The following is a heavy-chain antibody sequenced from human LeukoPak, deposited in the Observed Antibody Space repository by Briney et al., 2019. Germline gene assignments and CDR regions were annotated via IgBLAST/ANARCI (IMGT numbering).Heavy chain of an antibody. CDR1: GFTFSSYW. CDR3: ARASSAAFDY. J-gene: IGHJ4*02. Sequence: PGGSLRLSCAPSGFTFSSYWMNWVRQAPGKGLEWVAHIKPDGSEKYYVDSVKGRFTISRDNAKNSLYLQMNSLRVEDTAVYYCARASSAAFDYWGQGTLVTVSS. V-gene: IGHV3-7*01. D-gene: IGHD3-10*01. CDR2: IKPDGSEK.